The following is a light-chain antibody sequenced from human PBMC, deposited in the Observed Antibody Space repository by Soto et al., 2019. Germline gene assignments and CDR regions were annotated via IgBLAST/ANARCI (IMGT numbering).Light chain of an antibody. Sequence: QSVLTQPPSASGSPGQSVTISCTGTSSDVGGYNYVSWYQQHPGKAPKLLIYEVTERPSGVPDRVSGSKSGNTASLTVSGLQADDEADYYCSSYAGSNNWVFGGGTKLTVL. V-gene: IGLV2-8*01. CDR3: SSYAGSNNWV. CDR2: EVT. J-gene: IGLJ3*02. CDR1: SSDVGGYNY.